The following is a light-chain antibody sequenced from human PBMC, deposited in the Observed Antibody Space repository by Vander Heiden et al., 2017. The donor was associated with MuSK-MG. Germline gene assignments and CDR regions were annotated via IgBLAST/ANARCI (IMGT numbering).Light chain of an antibody. CDR2: DVS. Sequence: EIVMTQSPATLSVSPGERATLSCRASQSVGSSLAWYQQKPGQAPRLLIYDVSTRATDIPARFSGSGSGTEFTLTISGLQSEDFAVYYCQQENNWPIIFGGGTKVDIK. J-gene: IGKJ4*01. CDR3: QQENNWPII. V-gene: IGKV3-15*01. CDR1: QSVGSS.